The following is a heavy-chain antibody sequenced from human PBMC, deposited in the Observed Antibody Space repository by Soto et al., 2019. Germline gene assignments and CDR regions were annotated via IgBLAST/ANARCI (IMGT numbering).Heavy chain of an antibody. CDR1: GFTFSSYG. CDR3: AKDRGTIIGVVILDY. V-gene: IGHV3-30*18. Sequence: GGSLRLSCAASGFTFSSYGMHWVRQAPGKGLEWVAVISYDGSNKYYADSVKGRFTISRDNSKNTLYLQMNSLRAEDTAVYYCAKDRGTIIGVVILDYWGQGTLVTVSS. J-gene: IGHJ4*02. CDR2: ISYDGSNK. D-gene: IGHD3-3*01.